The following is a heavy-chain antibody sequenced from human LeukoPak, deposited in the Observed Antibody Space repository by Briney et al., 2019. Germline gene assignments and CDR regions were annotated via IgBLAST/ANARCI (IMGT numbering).Heavy chain of an antibody. J-gene: IGHJ4*02. CDR2: IIPIFGTA. D-gene: IGHD6-13*01. CDR3: ATSAYSSSPDN. CDR1: GYTFTSYG. Sequence: GASVKVSCKASGYTFTSYGISWVRQAPGQGLEWMGGIIPIFGTANYAQKFQGRVTITTDESTSTAYMELSSLRSEDTAVYYCATSAYSSSPDNWGQGTLVTVSS. V-gene: IGHV1-69*05.